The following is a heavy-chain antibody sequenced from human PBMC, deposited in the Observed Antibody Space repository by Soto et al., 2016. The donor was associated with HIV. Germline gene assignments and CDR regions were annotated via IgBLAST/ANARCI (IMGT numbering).Heavy chain of an antibody. CDR1: GFTVSSNQ. CDR3: ARDKRMEGVTPFTYSYYGMDV. J-gene: IGHJ6*02. CDR2: IYSSGNT. V-gene: IGHV3-53*02. D-gene: IGHD3-10*01. Sequence: EEQLVETGGGLIQPGGSLRLSCAASGFTVSSNQMNWVRQAPGKGLEWVSVIYSSGNTYYADSVKGRFTISRGNSKNTLYLQMKSLRAEDTAVYYCARDKRMEGVTPFTYSYYGMDVWGQGTTVTVSS.